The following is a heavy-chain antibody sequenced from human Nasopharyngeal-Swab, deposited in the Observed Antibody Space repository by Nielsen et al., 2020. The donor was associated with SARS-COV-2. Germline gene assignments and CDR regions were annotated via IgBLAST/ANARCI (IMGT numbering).Heavy chain of an antibody. CDR1: GFTFSSYW. D-gene: IGHD2-15*01. V-gene: IGHV3-74*01. CDR3: AKDGLIVAVVASTNYFDY. Sequence: GESLKISCAASGFTFSSYWMHWVRQAPGKGLVWVARIKSDGSSTSYADSVKGRFTISRDNAKNTLYLQMNSLRAEDTAVYYCAKDGLIVAVVASTNYFDYWGRGTLVTVAS. J-gene: IGHJ4*02. CDR2: IKSDGSST.